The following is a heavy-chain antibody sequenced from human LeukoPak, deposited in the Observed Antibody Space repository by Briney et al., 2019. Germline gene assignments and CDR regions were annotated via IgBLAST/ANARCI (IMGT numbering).Heavy chain of an antibody. CDR3: ARLVDYGSGSPCPYFDY. Sequence: SETLSLTCAVYGVSFSGYYWSWIRQPPGKGLEWIGEINHSGSTNYNPSLKSRVTISVDTSKNQFSLKLSSVTAADTAVYYCARLVDYGSGSPCPYFDYWGQGTLVTVSS. CDR2: INHSGST. D-gene: IGHD3-10*01. CDR1: GVSFSGYY. V-gene: IGHV4-34*01. J-gene: IGHJ4*02.